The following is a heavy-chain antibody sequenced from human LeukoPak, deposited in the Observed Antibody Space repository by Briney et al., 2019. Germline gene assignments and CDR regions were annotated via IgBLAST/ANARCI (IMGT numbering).Heavy chain of an antibody. V-gene: IGHV3-74*01. CDR3: ARGYYFDY. CDR2: INRDGSST. J-gene: IGHJ4*02. CDR1: GFTFSSYW. Sequence: PGGSLRLSCAASGFTFSSYWMHWVRPGPGKGLVWVSRINRDGSSTTYADSVKGRFTISRDNAKNTLYLQMNSLRAEDTAVYYCARGYYFDYWGQGTLVTVSS.